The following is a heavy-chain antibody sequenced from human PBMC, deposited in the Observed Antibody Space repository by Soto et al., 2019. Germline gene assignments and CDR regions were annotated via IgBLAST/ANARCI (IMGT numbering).Heavy chain of an antibody. CDR2: ISSSSTTI. CDR3: ARDPGDGMDV. V-gene: IGHV3-48*02. D-gene: IGHD3-10*01. Sequence: SGGSLRLSCAASGFTFSIYSINWVRQAPGKGLEWISYISSSSTTIYYADSVKGRFTISRDNAESSLYLQMNSLRDEDTAVYYCARDPGDGMDVWGQGTTVTVSS. J-gene: IGHJ6*02. CDR1: GFTFSIYS.